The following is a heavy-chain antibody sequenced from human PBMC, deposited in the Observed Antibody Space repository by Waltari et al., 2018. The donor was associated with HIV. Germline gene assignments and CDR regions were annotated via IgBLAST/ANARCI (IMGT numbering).Heavy chain of an antibody. D-gene: IGHD3-22*01. V-gene: IGHV4-39*01. J-gene: IGHJ4*02. CDR1: PESIAASRYG. Sequence: LQLQESGPGLAKPSENRSLTCLVSPESIAASRYGWGGVRQSPGKALEWIARIHYTGYTSHNPSLRSRVTISVDTAKNQFSLSLSSVTAVDTAIYYCARHKDYYTDTTALFQVWGRGLLVTVSS. CDR2: IHYTGYT. CDR3: ARHKDYYTDTTALFQV.